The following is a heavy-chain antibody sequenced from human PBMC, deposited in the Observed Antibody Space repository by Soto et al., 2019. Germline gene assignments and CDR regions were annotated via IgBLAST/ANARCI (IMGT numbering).Heavy chain of an antibody. CDR3: ARDLSFGEERGYFDY. V-gene: IGHV4-59*01. Sequence: PSETLSLTCTVSGGSISSYYWSWIRQPPGKGLEWIGYIYYSGSTNYNPSLKSRVTISVDTSKNQFSLKLSSVTAADTAVYYCARDLSFGEERGYFDYWGKGTLVTVSS. CDR1: GGSISSYY. J-gene: IGHJ4*02. D-gene: IGHD3-10*01. CDR2: IYYSGST.